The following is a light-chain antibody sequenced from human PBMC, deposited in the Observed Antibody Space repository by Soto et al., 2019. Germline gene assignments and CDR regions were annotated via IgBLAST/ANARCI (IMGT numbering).Light chain of an antibody. Sequence: DIQMTQSPSSLSASVGDRVTITCRASQTVSRILNWYHQKPGKAPNLLIYAASTLQSGVPSRFNGSGSGTDFTLTITSLEPEDFGTYSCQQSFSTPWTFGQGTKVEI. V-gene: IGKV1-39*01. CDR3: QQSFSTPWT. CDR1: QTVSRI. J-gene: IGKJ1*01. CDR2: AAS.